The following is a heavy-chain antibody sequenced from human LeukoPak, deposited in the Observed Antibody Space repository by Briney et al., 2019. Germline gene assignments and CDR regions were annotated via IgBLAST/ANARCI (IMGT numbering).Heavy chain of an antibody. J-gene: IGHJ4*02. CDR2: ICAYNGNT. CDR3: AREFRSGSYSEFDY. D-gene: IGHD1-26*01. CDR1: GYTFTSNG. V-gene: IGHV1-18*01. Sequence: GSAVKVSFKASGYTFTSNGISWVRQAPGQGLEWVGWICAYNGNTKYAQKLQGRLTLTTDTSTSTAYMELRSLRSDDTAVYYCAREFRSGSYSEFDYWGQGTLVTVSS.